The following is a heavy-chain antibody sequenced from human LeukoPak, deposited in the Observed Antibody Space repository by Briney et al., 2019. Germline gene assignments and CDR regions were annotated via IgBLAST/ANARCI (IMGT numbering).Heavy chain of an antibody. CDR1: GGSISSYY. J-gene: IGHJ6*03. Sequence: PSETLSLTCIVSGGSISSYYWSWIRQPPGKGLEWIGYIHYSGSTNYNPSLKSRVTISVDTSKNQFSLKLRSVTAADTAVYYCARDSPYYYDSSGYSYYYYMDVWGKGTTVTISS. CDR2: IHYSGST. V-gene: IGHV4-59*01. CDR3: ARDSPYYYDSSGYSYYYYMDV. D-gene: IGHD3-22*01.